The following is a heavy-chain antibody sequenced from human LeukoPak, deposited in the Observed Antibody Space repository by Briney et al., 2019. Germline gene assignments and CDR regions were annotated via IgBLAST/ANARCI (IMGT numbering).Heavy chain of an antibody. D-gene: IGHD7-27*01. Sequence: GGSLRLSCAASGFTFSSYEMNWVRQAPGKGLEWVSYISSSGSTIYYADSVKGRFTISRDNAKNSLYLQMNSLRAEDTAVYYCAREGPWGPKVHAFDIWGQGTRVTVSS. V-gene: IGHV3-48*03. CDR1: GFTFSSYE. CDR2: ISSSGSTI. J-gene: IGHJ3*02. CDR3: AREGPWGPKVHAFDI.